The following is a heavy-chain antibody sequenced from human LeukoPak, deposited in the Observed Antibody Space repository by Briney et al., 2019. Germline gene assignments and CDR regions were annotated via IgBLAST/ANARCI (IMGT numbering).Heavy chain of an antibody. J-gene: IGHJ4*02. CDR3: ARGSGYSGRYEFDY. D-gene: IGHD1-26*01. Sequence: SETLSLTCTVSGRSISSYYWSWIRQPAGKGLEWVGRIYTSGSTNYNPSLKSRVTMSVDTSKNQFSLKLSSVTAADTAVYYCARGSGYSGRYEFDYWGQGTLVTVSS. CDR2: IYTSGST. V-gene: IGHV4-4*07. CDR1: GRSISSYY.